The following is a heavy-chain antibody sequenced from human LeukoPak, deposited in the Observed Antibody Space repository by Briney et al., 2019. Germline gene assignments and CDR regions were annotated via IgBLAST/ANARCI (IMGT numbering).Heavy chain of an antibody. J-gene: IGHJ4*02. CDR2: ISGSGGST. CDR1: GFTFSSYA. Sequence: GGSLRLSCAASGFTFSSYAMRWVRQAPGKGLEWVSAISGSGGSTYYADSVKGRFTISRDNSKNTLYLQMNSLRAEDTAVYYCAKTRYDFWSGYALVYWGQGTLVTVSS. V-gene: IGHV3-23*01. CDR3: AKTRYDFWSGYALVY. D-gene: IGHD3-3*01.